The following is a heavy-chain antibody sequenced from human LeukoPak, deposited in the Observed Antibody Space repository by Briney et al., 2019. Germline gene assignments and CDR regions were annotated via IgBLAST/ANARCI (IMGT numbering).Heavy chain of an antibody. J-gene: IGHJ4*02. Sequence: PGGSLRLSCAASGFNFGSYSMTWVRQAPGKGLEWVSGINWNGGSTGYADSVKGRFTISRDNAKNSLYLQMNSLRAEDTALYYCAKDRLLNCRGDCYIFDYWGQGTLVTVSS. V-gene: IGHV3-20*04. CDR3: AKDRLLNCRGDCYIFDY. D-gene: IGHD2-21*01. CDR2: INWNGGST. CDR1: GFNFGSYS.